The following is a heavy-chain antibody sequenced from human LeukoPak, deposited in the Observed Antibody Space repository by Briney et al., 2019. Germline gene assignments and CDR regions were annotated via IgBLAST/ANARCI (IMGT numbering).Heavy chain of an antibody. CDR1: GDTLIELA. CDR3: ATARQYDDFAGYPWYYGLDV. D-gene: IGHD3/OR15-3a*01. Sequence: ASVKVSCKVSGDTLIELAIHWVRPAPGKGLEWRGALYPEDVATMYAQKFEGRVSMTEDTTTDTAYMELSSVRSEDTAVYYCATARQYDDFAGYPWYYGLDVWGQGTTVTVSS. J-gene: IGHJ6*02. CDR2: LYPEDVAT. V-gene: IGHV1-24*01.